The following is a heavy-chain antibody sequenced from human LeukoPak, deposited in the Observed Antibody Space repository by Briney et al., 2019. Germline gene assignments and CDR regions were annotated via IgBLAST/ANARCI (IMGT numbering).Heavy chain of an antibody. CDR2: ISSSSSYI. J-gene: IGHJ3*02. CDR1: GFTFSSYS. CDR3: ARASGSTGSDAFDI. Sequence: PGGSLRLSCAASGFTFSSYSMNWVRQAPGKGLEWVSSISSSSSYIYYADSVKGRFTISRDNAKNSLYLQMNSLRAEDTAVYYCARASGSTGSDAFDIWGQGTMVTVSS. D-gene: IGHD2-2*01. V-gene: IGHV3-21*01.